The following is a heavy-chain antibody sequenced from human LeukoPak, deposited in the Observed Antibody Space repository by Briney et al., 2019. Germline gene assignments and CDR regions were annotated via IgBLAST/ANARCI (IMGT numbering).Heavy chain of an antibody. Sequence: GGSLRLSCAASGFTFSTYGMHWVRQSPGKGLQWVSYVSFGSSYISYADSLKGRFTISRDDAKSSVYLEMTSLRTDDTAVYYCARASTEYAVTDGFDTWGPGTLVTVSS. CDR3: ARASTEYAVTDGFDT. J-gene: IGHJ5*02. CDR1: GFTFSTYG. V-gene: IGHV3-21*06. D-gene: IGHD4-17*01. CDR2: VSFGSSYI.